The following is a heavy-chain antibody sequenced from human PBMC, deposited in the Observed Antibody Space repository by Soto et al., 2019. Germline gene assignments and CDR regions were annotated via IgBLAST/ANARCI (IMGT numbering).Heavy chain of an antibody. V-gene: IGHV4-34*01. CDR1: GGSFSGYY. D-gene: IGHD3-3*01. J-gene: IGHJ5*02. CDR2: INHSGST. Sequence: PSETLSLTCAVYGGSFSGYYWSWIRQPPGKGLEWIGEINHSGSTNYNPSLKSRFTISVDTSKNQFSLKLSSVTAADTAVYYCARFVGVTIFGVVITWFDPWGQGTLVT. CDR3: ARFVGVTIFGVVITWFDP.